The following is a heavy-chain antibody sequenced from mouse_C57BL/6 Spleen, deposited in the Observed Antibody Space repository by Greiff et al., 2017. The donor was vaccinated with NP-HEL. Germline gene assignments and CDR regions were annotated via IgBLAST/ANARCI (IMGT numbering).Heavy chain of an antibody. J-gene: IGHJ4*01. D-gene: IGHD2-10*02. CDR2: INPNNGGT. CDR1: GYTFTDYN. Sequence: EVQLQQSGPELVKPGASVKIPCKASGYTFTDYNMDWVKQSHGKSLEWIGDINPNNGGTIYNQKFKGKATLTVDKSSSTANMDLRSLSSEDTAVYYLARGQYCAWGFMDYWGQGASVTVAS. CDR3: ARGQYCAWGFMDY. V-gene: IGHV1-18*01.